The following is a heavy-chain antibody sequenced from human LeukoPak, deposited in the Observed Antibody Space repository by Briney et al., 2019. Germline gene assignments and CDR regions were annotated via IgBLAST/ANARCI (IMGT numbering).Heavy chain of an antibody. CDR2: IGAAGDT. CDR1: GFTLSDYD. CDR3: AKETTIMTAPWYFQD. Sequence: GGSLRLSCAASGFTLSDYDMHWVRRGTGKGLEWVSAIGAAGDTYYQGSVKGRFTISRDNSKNTLYLQMDSLRTEDTAVYYCAKETTIMTAPWYFQDWGQGTLVSVSS. V-gene: IGHV3-13*01. J-gene: IGHJ1*01. D-gene: IGHD4-11*01.